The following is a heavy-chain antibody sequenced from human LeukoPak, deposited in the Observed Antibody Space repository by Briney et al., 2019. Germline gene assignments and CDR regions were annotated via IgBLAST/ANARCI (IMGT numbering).Heavy chain of an antibody. J-gene: IGHJ4*02. CDR2: IYYSGTT. CDR1: GVSISNYY. Sequence: PSETLSLTCTVSGVSISNYYWSWIRQPPGKGLEWIGYIYYSGTTNYNPSLKSRVTISVDTSKNRFSLNLSSVTAADTAVYYCAREDNSGYVSYWGQGTLVTVSS. D-gene: IGHD3-22*01. CDR3: AREDNSGYVSY. V-gene: IGHV4-59*01.